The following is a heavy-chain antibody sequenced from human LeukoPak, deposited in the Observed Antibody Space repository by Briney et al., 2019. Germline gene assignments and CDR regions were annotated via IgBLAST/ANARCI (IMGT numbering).Heavy chain of an antibody. V-gene: IGHV1-18*01. CDR1: GYTFTSYG. CDR2: ISAYNGNT. J-gene: IGHJ4*02. CDR3: ARAGDLYSSSWWPDY. Sequence: ASVKVSCKASGYTFTSYGISWVRQAPGQGLEWMGWISAYNGNTNYAQKLQGRLSMTTDTSTSTAYMELRSLRSDDTAVYYCARAGDLYSSSWWPDYWGQGTLVTVSS. D-gene: IGHD6-13*01.